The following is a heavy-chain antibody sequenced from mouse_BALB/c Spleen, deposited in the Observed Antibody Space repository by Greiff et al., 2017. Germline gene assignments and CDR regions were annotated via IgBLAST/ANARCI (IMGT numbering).Heavy chain of an antibody. V-gene: IGHV7-3*02. CDR1: GFTFTDYY. Sequence: EVHLVESGGGLVQPGGSLRLSCATSGFTFTDYYMSWVRQPPGKALEWLGFIRNKANGYTTEYSASVKGRFTISRDNSQSILYLQMNTLRAEDSATYYCTIYYDYDVAYWGQGTLVTVSA. CDR3: TIYYDYDVAY. D-gene: IGHD2-4*01. CDR2: IRNKANGYTT. J-gene: IGHJ3*01.